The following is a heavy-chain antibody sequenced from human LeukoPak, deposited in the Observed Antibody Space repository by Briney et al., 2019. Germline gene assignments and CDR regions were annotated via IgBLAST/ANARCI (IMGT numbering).Heavy chain of an antibody. Sequence: SGTLSLTCAVSGGSISSSNWWSWVRQPPGKGLEWIGEINHSGSTNYNPSLKSRVTISLDTSRNQFSLKLNSVTAADTAVYYCARGKWIQLWLLDYWGQGTLVTVSS. D-gene: IGHD5-18*01. J-gene: IGHJ4*02. CDR2: INHSGST. V-gene: IGHV4-4*02. CDR1: GGSISSSNW. CDR3: ARGKWIQLWLLDY.